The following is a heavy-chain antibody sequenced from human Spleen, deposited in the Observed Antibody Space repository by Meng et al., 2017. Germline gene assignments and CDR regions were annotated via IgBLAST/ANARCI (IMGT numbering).Heavy chain of an antibody. V-gene: IGHV4-4*07. J-gene: IGHJ4*02. CDR2: MYISGSY. CDR3: AREKQAAEFDY. D-gene: IGHD6-13*01. CDR1: GVSMGDSY. Sequence: SEILSLTCTVSGVSMGDSYWSWIRQPAGKGLEWLGRMYISGSYNYNPSLKGRVTMSVDESRNQVSLMLTSVTAADTAVYYCAREKQAAEFDYWGQGILVTVSS.